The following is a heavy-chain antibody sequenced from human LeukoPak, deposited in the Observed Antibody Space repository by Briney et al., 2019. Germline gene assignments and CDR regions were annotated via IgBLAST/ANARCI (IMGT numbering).Heavy chain of an antibody. CDR2: ITGAGDTT. CDR1: GFTFSTFA. Sequence: GGSLRLSCAASGFTFSTFAMSWVRQDPGRGLEWVSSITGAGDTTYYPESVKGRFIISRDNSKNTLYLQMNSLRVEDTALYFCVRDRNYYEALQRSYWGQGTLVSVSS. CDR3: VRDRNYYEALQRSY. D-gene: IGHD3-3*01. V-gene: IGHV3-23*01. J-gene: IGHJ4*02.